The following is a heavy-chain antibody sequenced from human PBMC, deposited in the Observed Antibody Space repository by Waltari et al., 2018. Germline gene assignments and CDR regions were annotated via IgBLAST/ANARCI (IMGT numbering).Heavy chain of an antibody. J-gene: IGHJ6*02. V-gene: IGHV4-31*01. Sequence: QVQLQQSGPGLVKPSQTLTLICTVSGGSMTSEYSYWSWIRQHPGKGLEWIGFIANRGTPYYNPALKSVVYMSIDTSKNQFSRKVNSVTAADTAVYYCAKGGGGTRDGMDVWGQGTTVTVSS. D-gene: IGHD2-2*01. CDR2: IANRGTP. CDR1: GGSMTSEYSY. CDR3: AKGGGGTRDGMDV.